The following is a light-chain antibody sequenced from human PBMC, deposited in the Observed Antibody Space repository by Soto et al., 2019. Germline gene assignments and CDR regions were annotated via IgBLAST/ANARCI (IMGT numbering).Light chain of an antibody. CDR1: QSVTSSY. Sequence: TVLTQSPGTVSFSTGERATLLCSASQSVTSSYLAWYQQKLGQAPRLVIYGVSSRATGILDRFSGSGSGPDFTLTISRREPEDFAVYYCHQYGSSGRFGQGAKV. CDR2: GVS. J-gene: IGKJ1*01. CDR3: HQYGSSGR. V-gene: IGKV3-20*01.